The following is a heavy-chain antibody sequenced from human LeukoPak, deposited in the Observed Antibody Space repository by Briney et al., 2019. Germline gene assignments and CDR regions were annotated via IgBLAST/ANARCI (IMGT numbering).Heavy chain of an antibody. V-gene: IGHV4-61*01. J-gene: IGHJ4*02. CDR1: GGSVSSGSYY. Sequence: SETLSLTCTVSGGSVSSGSYYWSWTRQPPGKGLEWIGYIYYSGSTNYNPSLKSRVTISVDTSKNQFSLKLSSVTAADTAVYYCARDYRGIDYWGQGTLVTVSS. D-gene: IGHD1-26*01. CDR3: ARDYRGIDY. CDR2: IYYSGST.